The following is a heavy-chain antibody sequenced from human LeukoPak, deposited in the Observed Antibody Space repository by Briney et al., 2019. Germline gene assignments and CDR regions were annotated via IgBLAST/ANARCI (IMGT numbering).Heavy chain of an antibody. D-gene: IGHD1-26*01. Sequence: ASVKVSCKASGGTFSSYAISWVRQAPGQGLEWMGGIIPIFGTANYAQKFQGRVTITADESTSTAYMELSSLRSEDTAVCYCARDHRHFYSGSYSNFDYWGQGTLVTVSS. J-gene: IGHJ4*02. CDR1: GGTFSSYA. CDR2: IIPIFGTA. CDR3: ARDHRHFYSGSYSNFDY. V-gene: IGHV1-69*13.